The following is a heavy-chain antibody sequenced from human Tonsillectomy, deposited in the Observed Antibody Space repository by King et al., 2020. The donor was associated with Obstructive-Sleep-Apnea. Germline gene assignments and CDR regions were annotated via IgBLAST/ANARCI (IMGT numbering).Heavy chain of an antibody. CDR3: ARPVPGDYYYNGMDV. CDR2: IYHSGST. D-gene: IGHD3-10*01. J-gene: IGHJ6*02. CDR1: GGSISNNNW. V-gene: IGHV4-4*02. Sequence: VQLQESGPGLVKPSGTLSLTCAVSGGSISNNNWWSWVRQRPGKGLEWIGEIYHSGSTNYNPSLRSRVTISVDKSKNHFSLNLSPVTAADTAVYYCARPVPGDYYYNGMDVWGQGTTVTVSS.